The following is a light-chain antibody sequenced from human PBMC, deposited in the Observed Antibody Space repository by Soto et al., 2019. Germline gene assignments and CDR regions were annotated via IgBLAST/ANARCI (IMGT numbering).Light chain of an antibody. Sequence: DIVMTQSPDSLAVSLGERATINCKSSQSVLYSSTNKHYLAWYQQKAGQPPKLLIYWASTRESGVPDRFSGSGSGTDFTLTISSLQAEDVAVYYCQQYYITPWTFGQGTKVDIK. CDR1: QSVLYSSTNKHY. CDR2: WAS. CDR3: QQYYITPWT. V-gene: IGKV4-1*01. J-gene: IGKJ1*01.